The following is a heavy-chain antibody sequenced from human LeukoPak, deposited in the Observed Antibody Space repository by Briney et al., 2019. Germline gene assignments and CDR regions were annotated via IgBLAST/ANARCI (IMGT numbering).Heavy chain of an antibody. CDR1: GFTFSSYW. V-gene: IGHV3-7*03. Sequence: GGSLRLSCAASGFTFSSYWMSWVRQAPGKGLEWVANIKQDGSEKYYVDSVKGRFTISRDNSKNTLYLQMNSLRAEDTAVYYCAKGTTMIVVVRNHIDYWGQGTLVTVSS. J-gene: IGHJ4*02. D-gene: IGHD3-22*01. CDR3: AKGTTMIVVVRNHIDY. CDR2: IKQDGSEK.